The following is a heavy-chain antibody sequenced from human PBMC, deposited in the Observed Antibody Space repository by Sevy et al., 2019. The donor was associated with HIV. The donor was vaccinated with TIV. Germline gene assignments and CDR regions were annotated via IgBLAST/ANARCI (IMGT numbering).Heavy chain of an antibody. CDR3: ARITSRGWGVFDV. J-gene: IGHJ3*01. CDR2: IYYSGST. D-gene: IGHD3-10*01. V-gene: IGHV4-39*01. CDR1: GGSISNSSFY. Sequence: SETLSLTCIVSGGSISNSSFYWGWIRQPPGKGLEWPGSIYYSGSTYYNPSLKSRVTLSVDTSKNQFSLKLSSVTAADTALYYCARITSRGWGVFDVWGQGTMVTVSS.